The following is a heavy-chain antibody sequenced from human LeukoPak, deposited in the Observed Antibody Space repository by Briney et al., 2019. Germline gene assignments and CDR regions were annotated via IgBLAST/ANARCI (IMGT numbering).Heavy chain of an antibody. CDR1: GGTFSSYA. V-gene: IGHV1-69*13. J-gene: IGHJ4*02. D-gene: IGHD5-12*01. CDR3: ARDQGGYSGYDD. Sequence: ASVKVSCNASGGTFSSYAISWVRHAPGQGLEWMGGIIPIFGTANYAQKFQGRVTITADESTSTAYMELSSLRSEDTAVYYCARDQGGYSGYDDWGQGTLVTVSS. CDR2: IIPIFGTA.